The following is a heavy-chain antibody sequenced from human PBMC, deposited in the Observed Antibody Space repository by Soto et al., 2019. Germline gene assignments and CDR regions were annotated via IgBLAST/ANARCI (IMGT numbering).Heavy chain of an antibody. Sequence: SETLSLACTVSGGSISSYYWSWIRQPPGKGLEWIGYIYYSGSTNYNPSLKGRVTISVDTSKNQFSLKLSSVTAADTAVYYCARLSSSWFNADAFDIWGQGTMVTVSS. CDR3: ARLSSSWFNADAFDI. D-gene: IGHD6-13*01. V-gene: IGHV4-59*08. J-gene: IGHJ3*02. CDR1: GGSISSYY. CDR2: IYYSGST.